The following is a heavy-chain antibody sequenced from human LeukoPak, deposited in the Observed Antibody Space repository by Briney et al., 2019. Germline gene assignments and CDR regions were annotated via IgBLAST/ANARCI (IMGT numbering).Heavy chain of an antibody. D-gene: IGHD2-15*01. V-gene: IGHV1-69*13. CDR3: ARENSGGSPYYFDY. CDR2: IIPIFGTA. Sequence: ASVKVSCKASGGTFISHAISWVRQAPGQGLEWMGGIIPIFGTANYAQKFQGRVTITADESTSTAYMELSSLRSEHTAVYYCARENSGGSPYYFDYWGQGTLVTVSS. CDR1: GGTFISHA. J-gene: IGHJ4*02.